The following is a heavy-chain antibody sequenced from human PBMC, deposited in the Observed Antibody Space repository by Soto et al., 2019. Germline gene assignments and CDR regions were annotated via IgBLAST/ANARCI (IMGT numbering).Heavy chain of an antibody. Sequence: QITLKESGPTLVKPTQTLTLTCTLSGVSVSTTGVGVAWIRQPPGKALECLALIYWNDDVRYSPSLKSRLTISKDISKNQVVLTMANMDPVDAATYYCARRLWDSSGWHPFDSWGQGALVTVSS. CDR1: GVSVSTTGVG. J-gene: IGHJ4*02. D-gene: IGHD6-19*01. CDR2: IYWNDDV. V-gene: IGHV2-5*01. CDR3: ARRLWDSSGWHPFDS.